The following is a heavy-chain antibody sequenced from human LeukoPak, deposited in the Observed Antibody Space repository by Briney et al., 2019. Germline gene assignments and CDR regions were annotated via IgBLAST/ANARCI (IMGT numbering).Heavy chain of an antibody. Sequence: ASVKVSCKASNYSFTSYGISWVRQAPGQGLEWMAWINAYNGDTNYAQKLQGRVTLTTETSTSTAYMELRSLRSDDTAVYYCARGVVVVGYFDYWGQGTLVTVSS. J-gene: IGHJ4*02. CDR1: NYSFTSYG. CDR2: INAYNGDT. CDR3: ARGVVVVGYFDY. D-gene: IGHD2-21*01. V-gene: IGHV1-18*01.